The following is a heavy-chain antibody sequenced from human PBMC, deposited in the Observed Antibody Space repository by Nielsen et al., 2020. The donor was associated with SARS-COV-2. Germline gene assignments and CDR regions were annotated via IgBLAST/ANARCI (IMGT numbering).Heavy chain of an antibody. J-gene: IGHJ6*02. CDR2: ISYDGSNK. D-gene: IGHD3-3*01. CDR3: TTFGYYDFWSGYYTTFGYYYYYGMDV. Sequence: VRQAPGKGLEWVAVISYDGSNKYYADSVKGRFTISRDNSKNTLYLQMNSLKTEDTAVYYCTTFGYYDFWSGYYTTFGYYYYYGMDVWGQGTTVTVSS. V-gene: IGHV3-33*05.